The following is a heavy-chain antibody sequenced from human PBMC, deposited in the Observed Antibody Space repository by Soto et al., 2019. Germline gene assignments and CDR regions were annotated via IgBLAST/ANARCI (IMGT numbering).Heavy chain of an antibody. CDR1: GFTFSDYY. Sequence: QVRMVESGGALVKPGGSLRLSCAASGFTFSDYYMSWIRQAPGQGLEWLSYISSRGDTIYYADSVKGRFTISRDNDKNSLYLQMSSLRAGDTAVYYCARSGFNYGFGYYFDYWGQGTLVTVSS. V-gene: IGHV3-11*01. CDR3: ARSGFNYGFGYYFDY. CDR2: ISSRGDTI. J-gene: IGHJ4*02. D-gene: IGHD5-18*01.